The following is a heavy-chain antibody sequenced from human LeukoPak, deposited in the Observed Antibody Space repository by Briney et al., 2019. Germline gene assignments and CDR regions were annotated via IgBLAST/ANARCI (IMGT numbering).Heavy chain of an antibody. CDR3: ARACILTGYYISAFDI. Sequence: GGSLRLSCAAAGFTVSSNYMTWVRQAPGKGLECVSVIYNDDRTSYADSVKGRFTISRDNAKNSLYLQMNSLRAEDTAVYYCARACILTGYYISAFDIWGQGTMVTVSS. V-gene: IGHV3-66*01. D-gene: IGHD3-9*01. J-gene: IGHJ3*02. CDR2: IYNDDRT. CDR1: GFTVSSNY.